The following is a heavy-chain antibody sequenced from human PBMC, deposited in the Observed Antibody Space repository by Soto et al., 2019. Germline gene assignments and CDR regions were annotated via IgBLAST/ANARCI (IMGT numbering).Heavy chain of an antibody. V-gene: IGHV1-18*01. D-gene: IGHD3-3*01. CDR2: INAGNGNT. Sequence: ASVKVSCKASGYTFTSYGISWVRQAPGQGLEWMGWINAGNGNTKYSQKFQGRVTITRDTSASTAYMELSSLRSDDTAVYYCARDGRYDFWSGYFNYYYYYMDVWGKGTTLTVSS. CDR1: GYTFTSYG. J-gene: IGHJ6*03. CDR3: ARDGRYDFWSGYFNYYYYYMDV.